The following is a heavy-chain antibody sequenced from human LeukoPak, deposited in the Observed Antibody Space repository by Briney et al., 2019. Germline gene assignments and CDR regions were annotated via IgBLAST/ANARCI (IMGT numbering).Heavy chain of an antibody. CDR1: GGSFSGYY. J-gene: IGHJ4*02. CDR2: INHSGST. CDR3: ARGRRITMIVVVPPLDY. Sequence: SETLSLTCAVYGGSFSGYYWSWIRQPPGKGLEWIGEINHSGSTNYNPSLKSRVTISVDTSKNQFSLKLSSVTAADTAVYYCARGRRITMIVVVPPLDYRGQGTLVTVSS. D-gene: IGHD3-22*01. V-gene: IGHV4-34*01.